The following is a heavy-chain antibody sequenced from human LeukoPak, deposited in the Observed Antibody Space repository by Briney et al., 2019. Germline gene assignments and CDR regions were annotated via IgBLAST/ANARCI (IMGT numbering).Heavy chain of an antibody. CDR3: VRLVTGFCSGVSCYSDHYYFYMDV. Sequence: SETLSLTCTVSGGSMTGIDFYWGWFRQPPGRGLGRIGTIYNSERAYYSPSLKSRVAISVDTSQHQFSLKLSSVTAADTAVYYCVRLVTGFCSGVSCYSDHYYFYMDVWVKGTTVTVSS. D-gene: IGHD2-15*01. CDR2: IYNSERA. J-gene: IGHJ6*03. CDR1: GGSMTGIDFY. V-gene: IGHV4-39*01.